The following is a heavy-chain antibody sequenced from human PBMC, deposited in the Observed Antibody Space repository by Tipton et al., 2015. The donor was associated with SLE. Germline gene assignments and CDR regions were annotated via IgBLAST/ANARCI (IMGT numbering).Heavy chain of an antibody. CDR3: ARLSLAPPGIAGAFDI. CDR2: IYYGGST. Sequence: TLSLTCTVSGGSLSSSGYYWGWIRQPPGKGLEWIGSIYYGGSTYYNPSLKSRVTISVDTSKNQFSLKLSSVTAADTAVYYCARLSLAPPGIAGAFDIWGQGTMVTVSS. CDR1: GGSLSSSGYY. J-gene: IGHJ3*02. V-gene: IGHV4-39*01. D-gene: IGHD2-21*01.